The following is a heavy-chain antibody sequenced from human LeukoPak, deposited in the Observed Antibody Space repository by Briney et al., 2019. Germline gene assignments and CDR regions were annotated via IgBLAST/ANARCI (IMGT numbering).Heavy chain of an antibody. D-gene: IGHD3-22*01. Sequence: SETLSLTCAVYGGSFSGYYWSWIRQPPGKGLEWTGEINHSGSTNYNPSLKSRVTISVDTSKNQFSLKLSSVTAADTAVYYCARAGYDSSGYSDYWGQGTLVTVSS. CDR1: GGSFSGYY. J-gene: IGHJ4*02. CDR3: ARAGYDSSGYSDY. CDR2: INHSGST. V-gene: IGHV4-34*01.